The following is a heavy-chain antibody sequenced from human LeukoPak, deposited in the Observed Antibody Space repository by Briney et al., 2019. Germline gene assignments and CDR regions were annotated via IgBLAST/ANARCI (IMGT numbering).Heavy chain of an antibody. V-gene: IGHV4-38-2*02. D-gene: IGHD3-9*01. CDR1: GYSISGGFY. Sequence: SETLSLTCTVSGYSISGGFYWGWIRQPPGKGLEWIGSIYHSGNTYYNVSLKSRVTMSVDTYNNQFSLKLSSVTAADTAVYHCAGVSANYDILTGFDYSLGAFDYWGQGTLVTVSS. CDR2: IYHSGNT. J-gene: IGHJ4*02. CDR3: AGVSANYDILTGFDYSLGAFDY.